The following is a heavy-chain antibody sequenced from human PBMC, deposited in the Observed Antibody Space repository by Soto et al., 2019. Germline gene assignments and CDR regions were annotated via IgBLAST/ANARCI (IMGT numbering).Heavy chain of an antibody. CDR2: IYPGDSDT. CDR3: AGGGVRGVITRTRDYYGMDV. J-gene: IGHJ6*02. V-gene: IGHV5-51*01. Sequence: EVQLVQSGAEVKKPGESLKISCKGSGYSFTSYWIGWVRQMPGKGLECMGIIYPGDSDTRYSPSFQDQVTISADKSIRTASLQWSSLKASDTAMYYCAGGGVRGVITRTRDYYGMDVWGQGTTVTVSS. D-gene: IGHD3-10*01. CDR1: GYSFTSYW.